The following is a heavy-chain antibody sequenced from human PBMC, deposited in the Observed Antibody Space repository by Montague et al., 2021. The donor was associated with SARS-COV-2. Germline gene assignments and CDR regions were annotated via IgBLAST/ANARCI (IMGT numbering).Heavy chain of an antibody. V-gene: IGHV4-34*01. Sequence: SETLSLTCSVYGGSFSGYYWSWIRQFPGKGLEWIGEVSHSGSTNYNPSLKSRVTISVDTSKNQFSLKLSSVTAADTAVYYCARERYSFSLTRGSTWFDPWGQGTLVTVSS. CDR3: ARERYSFSLTRGSTWFDP. D-gene: IGHD3-9*01. CDR1: GGSFSGYY. J-gene: IGHJ5*02. CDR2: VSHSGST.